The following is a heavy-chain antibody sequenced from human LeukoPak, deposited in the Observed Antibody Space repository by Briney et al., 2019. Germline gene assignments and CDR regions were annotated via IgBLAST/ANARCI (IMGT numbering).Heavy chain of an antibody. D-gene: IGHD6-13*01. CDR1: GFTFSSYG. V-gene: IGHV3-30*02. Sequence: PGGSLRLSCAASGFTFSSYGIHWVRQAPGKGLEWVAFIRYDGSSKYYADSVKGRFTISRDNSKNTLYPQMNSLRAEDTAVYYCAKDGTYKGKYAAAGDYWGQGTLVTVSS. J-gene: IGHJ4*02. CDR3: AKDGTYKGKYAAAGDY. CDR2: IRYDGSSK.